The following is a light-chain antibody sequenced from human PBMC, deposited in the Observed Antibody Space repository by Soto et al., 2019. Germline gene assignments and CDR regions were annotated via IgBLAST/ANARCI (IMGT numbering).Light chain of an antibody. CDR3: TQYGGVPYT. CDR1: ESISRDY. J-gene: IGKJ2*01. CDR2: GAS. V-gene: IGKV3-20*01. Sequence: EIVLTQSPGTLSLSPGQRATLSCRASESISRDYLAWYQQRLGQAPRLLIYGASSGATGIPDRFSGSGSGTDFTLNSSSLEPEDFTIYYITQYGGVPYTFGQGSK.